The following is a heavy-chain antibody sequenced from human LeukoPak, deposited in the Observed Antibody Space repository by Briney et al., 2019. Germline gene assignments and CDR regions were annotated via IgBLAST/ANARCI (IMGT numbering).Heavy chain of an antibody. Sequence: GESLKISCKGSGNSFTSYWIGWVRQMPGKGLEWMGIIYFGDSHTRYSPSFQGQATISADKSISTAYLQWSSLKASDTAIYYCARSAGSSSSWEFDYWGQGTLVTVSS. CDR1: GNSFTSYW. J-gene: IGHJ4*02. D-gene: IGHD6-13*01. CDR3: ARSAGSSSSWEFDY. CDR2: IYFGDSHT. V-gene: IGHV5-51*01.